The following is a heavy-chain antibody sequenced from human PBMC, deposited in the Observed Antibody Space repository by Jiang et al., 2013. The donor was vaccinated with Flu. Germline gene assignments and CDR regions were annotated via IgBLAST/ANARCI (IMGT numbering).Heavy chain of an antibody. V-gene: IGHV4-30-4*01. D-gene: IGHD2-15*01. CDR3: GRQGDSGALDS. CDR1: GVSISRGAYK. CDR2: VYYSGVT. J-gene: IGHJ4*02. Sequence: EYGPGLVKPSQTLSLICSVPGVSISRGAYKWSWVRQPPGKGLEWIGNVYYSGVTTFNPSLKSRLTISVDTTTNRFALTLNSVTAADTAMYYCGRQGDSGALDSWGQGTLVTVSS.